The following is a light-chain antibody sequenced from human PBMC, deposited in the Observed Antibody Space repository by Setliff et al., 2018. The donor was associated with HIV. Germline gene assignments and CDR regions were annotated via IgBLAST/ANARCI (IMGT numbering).Light chain of an antibody. J-gene: IGLJ1*01. Sequence: QAVVTQEPSVTVPPGVTVSLTCGSSTGGVTQRYYSYWLQQKPGQAPRTLIYAGNLRHPWTPARFSGSLRGGKAVLTLSGARPEDEADYYCLLSDGEALYVFGDGTKVTVL. CDR2: AGN. CDR1: TGGVTQRYY. V-gene: IGLV7-46*01. CDR3: LLSDGEALYV.